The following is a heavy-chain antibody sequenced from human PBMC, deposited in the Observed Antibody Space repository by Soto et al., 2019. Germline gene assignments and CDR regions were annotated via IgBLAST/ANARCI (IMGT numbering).Heavy chain of an antibody. V-gene: IGHV4-39*01. CDR2: IYYSGST. CDR3: ARQPGGSSRIHYYYYYMDV. D-gene: IGHD1-26*01. Sequence: SETLSLTCPVSGGSISSSSYYWGWIRQPPGKGLEWIGSIYYSGSTYYNPSLKSRVTISVDTSKNQFSLKLSSVTAADTAVYYCARQPGGSSRIHYYYYYMDVWGKGTTVTVSS. CDR1: GGSISSSSYY. J-gene: IGHJ6*03.